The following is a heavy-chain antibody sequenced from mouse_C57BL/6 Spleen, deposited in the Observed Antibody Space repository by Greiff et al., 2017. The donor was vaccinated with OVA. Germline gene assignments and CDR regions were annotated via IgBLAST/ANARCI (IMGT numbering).Heavy chain of an antibody. CDR1: GFSLTSYG. CDR2: IWSDGST. J-gene: IGHJ4*01. Sequence: QVQLKESGPGLVAPSQSLSNTCTVSGFSLTSYGVHWVRQPPGKGLEWLVVIWSDGSTTYNSALKSRLSISKDNSKSQVFLKMNSLQTDDTAMYYCARHEGSPYAMDYWGQGTSVTVSS. V-gene: IGHV2-6-1*01. CDR3: ARHEGSPYAMDY.